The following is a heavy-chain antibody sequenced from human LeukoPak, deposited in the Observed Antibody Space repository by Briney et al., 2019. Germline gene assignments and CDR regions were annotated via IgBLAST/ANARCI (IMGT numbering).Heavy chain of an antibody. D-gene: IGHD3-22*01. CDR3: AKLDYYDTH. J-gene: IGHJ4*02. CDR1: GFTFSSYA. Sequence: GGSLRLSCAASGFTFSSYAMSWVRQAPGKGLEWVSSVTGSSASTYYADSVKGRFTISRDNSKNTLYLQMNSLRAEDMAVYFCAKLDYYDTHWGQGTLVTVSS. CDR2: VTGSSAST. V-gene: IGHV3-23*01.